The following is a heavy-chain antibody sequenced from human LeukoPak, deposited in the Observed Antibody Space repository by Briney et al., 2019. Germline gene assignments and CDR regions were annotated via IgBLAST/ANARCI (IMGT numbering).Heavy chain of an antibody. CDR3: ARERSXGWYGYYFDY. CDR1: GGSISSYY. J-gene: IGHJ4*02. Sequence: PSETLSLTCTVSGGSISSYYWSWIRQPAGKGLEWIGRIYTSGSTNYNPSLKSRVTMSVDTSKNQFSLKLSSVTAADTAVYYCARERSXGWYGYYFDYWGQGTLVTVS. CDR2: IYTSGST. V-gene: IGHV4-4*07. D-gene: IGHD6-19*01.